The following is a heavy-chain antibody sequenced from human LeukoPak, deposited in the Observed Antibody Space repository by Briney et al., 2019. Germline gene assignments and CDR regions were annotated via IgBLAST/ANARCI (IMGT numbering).Heavy chain of an antibody. D-gene: IGHD1-26*01. CDR3: ARWGGTLNAFDV. Sequence: KSSETLSLTCTVSGGSISSYYWSWIRQPPGKGLEWIGYIYYSGSTNYNPSLKSRVTISVDTSKNQFSLKLSSVTAADTAVYYCARWGGTLNAFDVWGQGTLVTVSS. V-gene: IGHV4-59*01. CDR2: IYYSGST. J-gene: IGHJ3*01. CDR1: GGSISSYY.